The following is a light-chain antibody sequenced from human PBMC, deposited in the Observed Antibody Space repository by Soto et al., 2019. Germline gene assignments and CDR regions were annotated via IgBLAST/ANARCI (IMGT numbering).Light chain of an antibody. J-gene: IGKJ2*01. Sequence: ETVLTQSPATLSLSPGERATLSCKASQSVITYLAWYQQKPGQAPRLLINDASNRATGIPDRFSGRGSRTVLTLANSSLEPEDAAVYFCQQRSNWHGTFGQGTKLEIK. CDR1: QSVITY. CDR3: QQRSNWHGT. CDR2: DAS. V-gene: IGKV3-11*01.